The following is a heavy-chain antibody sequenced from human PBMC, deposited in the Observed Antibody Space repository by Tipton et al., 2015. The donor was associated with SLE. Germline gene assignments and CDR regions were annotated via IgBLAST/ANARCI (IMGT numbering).Heavy chain of an antibody. CDR2: IYHSGIT. J-gene: IGHJ6*02. D-gene: IGHD3-16*01. Sequence: TLSLTCTVSGGSIRSYYWTWIRQPPGKRLEWIAYIYHSGITNYNPSLQSRVTISVDTSKNQFSLRLDSVTAADTAVYYCARDSLNWGSYYHGIDVWGQGTTVTVSS. CDR3: ARDSLNWGSYYHGIDV. CDR1: GGSIRSYY. V-gene: IGHV4-59*01.